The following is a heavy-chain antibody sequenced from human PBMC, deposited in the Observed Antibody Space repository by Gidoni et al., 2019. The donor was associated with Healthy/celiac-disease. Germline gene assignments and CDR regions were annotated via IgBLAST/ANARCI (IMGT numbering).Heavy chain of an antibody. Sequence: QVQLQESGPGLVKPSGTLSLTCAVSGGSISSSNWWSWVRQPPGKGLEWIGEIYHSGSTNYNPSLKSRVTISVDKSKNQFALKLSSVTAADTAVYYCYCPGYSSLEYYYYGMDVWGQGTTVTVSS. CDR2: IYHSGST. D-gene: IGHD6-19*01. V-gene: IGHV4-4*02. CDR1: GGSISSSNW. CDR3: YCPGYSSLEYYYYGMDV. J-gene: IGHJ6*02.